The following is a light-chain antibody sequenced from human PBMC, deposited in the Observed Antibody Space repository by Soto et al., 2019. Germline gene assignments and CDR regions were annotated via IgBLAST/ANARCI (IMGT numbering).Light chain of an antibody. CDR2: EGS. Sequence: QSVLTQPASVSGSPGQSITISCTGTSSDVGSYNLVSWYQQHPGKAPKLMIYEGSKRPSGVSNRVSGSKSGNTASLKIPGRQSEYEADYYCCSYAGSGLFGGGTQLTVL. CDR3: CSYAGSGL. J-gene: IGLJ7*01. V-gene: IGLV2-23*01. CDR1: SSDVGSYNL.